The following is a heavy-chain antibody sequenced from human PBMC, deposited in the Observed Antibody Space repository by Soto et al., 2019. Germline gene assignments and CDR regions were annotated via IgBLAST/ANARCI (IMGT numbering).Heavy chain of an antibody. Sequence: QVQLVQSGAEVKKPGASVKVSCKASGYTFTSYDINWVRQATGQGLEWMGWMNPNSGNTAYAQKFQGRVNMTRNKSISTACMELSSLRSEDTAVYYCAREKSSGYYYDYWGQGTLVTVSS. CDR2: MNPNSGNT. J-gene: IGHJ4*02. V-gene: IGHV1-8*01. D-gene: IGHD3-22*01. CDR1: GYTFTSYD. CDR3: AREKSSGYYYDY.